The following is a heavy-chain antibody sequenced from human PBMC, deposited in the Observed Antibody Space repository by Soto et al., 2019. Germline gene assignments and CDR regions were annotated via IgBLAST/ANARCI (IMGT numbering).Heavy chain of an antibody. CDR3: ARSGHSSSWYWDYYGMDV. D-gene: IGHD6-13*01. Sequence: QVQLVQSGAEVQKPGSSVKVSCKASGGTFSSYAISWVRQAPGQGLEWMGGIIPIFGTANYAQKFQGRVTITADESTSTAYMELSSLRSEDTAVYYCARSGHSSSWYWDYYGMDVWGQGTTVTVSS. V-gene: IGHV1-69*01. CDR2: IIPIFGTA. CDR1: GGTFSSYA. J-gene: IGHJ6*02.